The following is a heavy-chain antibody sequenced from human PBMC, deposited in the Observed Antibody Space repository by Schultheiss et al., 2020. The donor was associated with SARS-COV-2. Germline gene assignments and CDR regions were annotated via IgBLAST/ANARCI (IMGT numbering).Heavy chain of an antibody. CDR2: IYSGGST. CDR1: GFTFSSNY. V-gene: IGHV3-66*01. J-gene: IGHJ4*02. D-gene: IGHD3-16*02. CDR3: ARDIVSAAFDY. Sequence: GESLKISCVASGFTFSSNYMSWVRQAPGKGLEWVSVIYSGGSTYYADSVKGRFTISRDNAKNSLYLQMNSLRAEDTAVYYCARDIVSAAFDYWGQGTLVTVSS.